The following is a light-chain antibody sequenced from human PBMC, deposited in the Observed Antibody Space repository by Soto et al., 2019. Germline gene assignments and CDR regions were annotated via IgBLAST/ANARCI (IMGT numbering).Light chain of an antibody. J-gene: IGKJ4*01. Sequence: DILMTQSPSSLSASVGDRVIITCRTSQSISTYLNWYQQKPGKAPKFLIYDASNLETGVPSRFSGSGSGTDFTLTISSLQPEDIATYYCQQYDNLPLTFGGGTKVEIK. CDR3: QQYDNLPLT. V-gene: IGKV1-33*01. CDR2: DAS. CDR1: QSISTY.